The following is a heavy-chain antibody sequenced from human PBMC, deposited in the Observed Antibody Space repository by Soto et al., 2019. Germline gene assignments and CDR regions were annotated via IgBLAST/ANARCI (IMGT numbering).Heavy chain of an antibody. CDR2: IYPGDSYT. J-gene: IGHJ3*02. Sequence: LKISCKGSGYSFTTYWIDWVRQKPGTGLEWMGIIYPGDSYTTYSPSFQGQVTISADKSISTAYLQWSSLKASDSAIYYCARRSFQAFDIWGQGTMVTVSS. V-gene: IGHV5-51*01. CDR1: GYSFTTYW. CDR3: ARRSFQAFDI.